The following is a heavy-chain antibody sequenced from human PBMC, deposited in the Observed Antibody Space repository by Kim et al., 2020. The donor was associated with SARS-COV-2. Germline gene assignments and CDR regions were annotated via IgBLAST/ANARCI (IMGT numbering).Heavy chain of an antibody. J-gene: IGHJ4*02. D-gene: IGHD3-9*01. CDR3: ARANTRVLRYFDWAPTFDY. Sequence: ASVKVSCKASGYTFTSYAMHWVRQAPGQRLEWMGWINAGNGNTKYSQKFQGRVTITRDTSASTAYMELSSLRSEDTAVYYCARANTRVLRYFDWAPTFDYWVQGTLVTVSS. CDR1: GYTFTSYA. CDR2: INAGNGNT. V-gene: IGHV1-3*01.